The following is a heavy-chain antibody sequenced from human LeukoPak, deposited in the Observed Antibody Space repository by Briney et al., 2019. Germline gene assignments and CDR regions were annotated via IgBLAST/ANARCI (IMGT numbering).Heavy chain of an antibody. CDR3: AKGYYDSSGPFDY. V-gene: IGHV3-43*01. CDR2: ISWDGGST. Sequence: GGSLRLSCAASGLTFDDYTMHWVRQAPGKGLEWVSLISWDGGSTYYADSVKGRFTISRDNSKNSLYLQMNSLRTEDTALYYCAKGYYDSSGPFDYWGQGTLVTVSS. J-gene: IGHJ4*02. CDR1: GLTFDDYT. D-gene: IGHD3-22*01.